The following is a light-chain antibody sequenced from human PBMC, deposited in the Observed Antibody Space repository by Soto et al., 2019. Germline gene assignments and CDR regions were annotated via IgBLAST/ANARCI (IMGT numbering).Light chain of an antibody. CDR2: GAS. J-gene: IGKJ2*01. CDR3: HQFGISPYT. V-gene: IGKV3-20*01. CDR1: QSVSSAY. Sequence: EIVLTQSPGTLSLSPGERATLSCRASQSVSSAYILWFQQKPGQAPRLLIYGASYRAAGIPDRFGGSGSGTDFTLTISILEPEDFAVYYCHQFGISPYTFGQGNKLEIK.